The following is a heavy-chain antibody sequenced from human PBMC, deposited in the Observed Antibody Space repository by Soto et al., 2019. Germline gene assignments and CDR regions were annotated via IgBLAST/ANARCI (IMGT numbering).Heavy chain of an antibody. D-gene: IGHD3-16*02. Sequence: PSETLSLTCAVSGGSISSSNWWSWVRQPPGKGLEWIGEIYHSGSTNYNPSLESRVTISVDKSKNQFSLKLSSVTAADTAVYYCASGTYVWGSYPNWYFDLWGRGTLVTVS. CDR2: IYHSGST. CDR1: GGSISSSNW. J-gene: IGHJ2*01. V-gene: IGHV4-4*02. CDR3: ASGTYVWGSYPNWYFDL.